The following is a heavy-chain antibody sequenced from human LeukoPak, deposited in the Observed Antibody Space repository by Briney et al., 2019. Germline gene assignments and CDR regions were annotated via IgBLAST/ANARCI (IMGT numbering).Heavy chain of an antibody. CDR3: ARDRQPAADDAFDI. Sequence: ASVKVSCKASGYTFTDYYMHWVRQAPGQGLEWMGWINPKSGGTNYAQEFQGRVTMSRDTSISTAYMELNRPTSDDTTVYYCARDRQPAADDAFDIWGQGTMVTVSS. J-gene: IGHJ3*02. CDR1: GYTFTDYY. D-gene: IGHD2-2*01. CDR2: INPKSGGT. V-gene: IGHV1-2*02.